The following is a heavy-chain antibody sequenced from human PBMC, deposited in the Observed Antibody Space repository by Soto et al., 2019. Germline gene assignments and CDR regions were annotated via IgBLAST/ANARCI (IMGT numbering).Heavy chain of an antibody. V-gene: IGHV3-23*01. D-gene: IGHD3-22*01. J-gene: IGHJ4*02. CDR2: VSVSGGST. CDR3: ARGWGYDSNDYYYAY. Sequence: EVQLLESGGGLVQPGGSLRLSCAASGFNFDNYAMSWVRQAPGKGLEWVSTVSVSGGSTHYADSVRGRFTISRDNSKKTVFLQMNSLRADDTAIYYCARGWGYDSNDYYYAYWGQGTLVIVSS. CDR1: GFNFDNYA.